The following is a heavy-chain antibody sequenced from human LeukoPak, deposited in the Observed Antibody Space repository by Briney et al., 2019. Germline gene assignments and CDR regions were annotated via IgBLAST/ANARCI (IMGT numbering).Heavy chain of an antibody. CDR3: ARGWVWFGEVPPNFDP. CDR2: IHYSGST. D-gene: IGHD3-10*01. Sequence: PSETLSLTCTVSGDSISGGDYYWGWIRQPPGKGLEWMGYIHYSGSTYYNPSLKSRVTISVDTSKNEFSLTLSSVTAADTAVYYCARGWVWFGEVPPNFDPWGQGTLVTVSS. CDR1: GDSISGGDYY. J-gene: IGHJ5*02. V-gene: IGHV4-30-4*01.